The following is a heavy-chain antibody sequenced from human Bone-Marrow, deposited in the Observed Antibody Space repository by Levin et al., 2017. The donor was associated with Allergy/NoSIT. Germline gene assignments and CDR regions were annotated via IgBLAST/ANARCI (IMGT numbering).Heavy chain of an antibody. CDR2: ISGSGGST. V-gene: IGHV3-23*01. Sequence: GGSLRLSCAGSGFPFSSYAMSWVRQAPGKGLEWVSAISGSGGSTYYADSVKGRFTISRDNSKNTLSLQMNSLRAEDTAVYYCAKGMYVVWFGESRTRVYRGQGTLVTVSS. D-gene: IGHD3-10*01. J-gene: IGHJ4*02. CDR3: AKGMYVVWFGESRTRVY. CDR1: GFPFSSYA.